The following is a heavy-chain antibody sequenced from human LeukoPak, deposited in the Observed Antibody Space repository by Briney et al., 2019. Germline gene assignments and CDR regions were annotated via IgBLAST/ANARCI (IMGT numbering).Heavy chain of an antibody. CDR2: IYHSGST. CDR3: ARGQYHLLYWYFDL. V-gene: IGHV4-38-2*02. Sequence: SETLSLTCTVSGYSISSGYYWGWIRQPPGKGLEWIGSIYHSGSTYYNPSLKSRVTISVDTSKNQFSPKLSSVTAADTAVYYCARGQYHLLYWYFDLWGRGTLVTVSS. J-gene: IGHJ2*01. CDR1: GYSISSGYY. D-gene: IGHD2-2*01.